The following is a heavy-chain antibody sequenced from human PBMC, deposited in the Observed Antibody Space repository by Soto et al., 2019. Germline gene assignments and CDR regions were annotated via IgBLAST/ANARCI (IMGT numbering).Heavy chain of an antibody. J-gene: IGHJ4*02. V-gene: IGHV3-30*03. D-gene: IGHD5-12*01. Sequence: QVPLVESGGGVVQPGRSLRLSCAASGFTFSSYGMHWVRQAPGKGLEWVAIISYHGTNKYYADSVKGRFTISRDNSKNTLHLHMNSLRAEDTAVYYCARDDGYNSPFDYWGQGTLVTASS. CDR3: ARDDGYNSPFDY. CDR1: GFTFSSYG. CDR2: ISYHGTNK.